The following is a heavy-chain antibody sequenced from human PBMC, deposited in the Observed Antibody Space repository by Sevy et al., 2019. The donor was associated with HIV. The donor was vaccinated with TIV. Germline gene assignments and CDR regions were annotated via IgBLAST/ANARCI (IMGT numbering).Heavy chain of an antibody. V-gene: IGHV3-23*01. CDR1: GFTFSSYG. CDR3: ARNLGALPNYYYGVDV. CDR2: ISESDERI. J-gene: IGHJ6*02. Sequence: GGSLRLSCGASGFTFSSYGMSWVRQAPGKGLEWISTISESDERIKHADSVKGRFTISRDNSKKILYLQMRSLRAEDTAVYYCARNLGALPNYYYGVDVWGQGTTVTVSS. D-gene: IGHD6-6*01.